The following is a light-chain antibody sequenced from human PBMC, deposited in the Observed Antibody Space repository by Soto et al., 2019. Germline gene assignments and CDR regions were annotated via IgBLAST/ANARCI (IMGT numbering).Light chain of an antibody. J-gene: IGKJ3*01. Sequence: EIVLTQSPATLSLSPGETATLSCRASQSVGTFLAWYQQKPGQAPRLLIYDASSRATGIPARFSGTGSETDFTLTISSLEPEDFALYYCQQRSNWPVTFGPGTKVDIK. CDR3: QQRSNWPVT. V-gene: IGKV3-11*01. CDR2: DAS. CDR1: QSVGTF.